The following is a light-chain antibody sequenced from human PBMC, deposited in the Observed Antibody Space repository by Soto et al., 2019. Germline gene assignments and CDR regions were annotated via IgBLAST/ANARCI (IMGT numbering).Light chain of an antibody. Sequence: EIVLTQSPATLSLSPGERATLSCRAMQSISSSLAWYQQKPGQAPRLLIYDASTRATGFPARFSGSGSGTDFTLTIGSLEPEDFAVYYCQQRSEWPRTFGQGTKVEIK. J-gene: IGKJ1*01. V-gene: IGKV3-11*01. CDR1: QSISSS. CDR2: DAS. CDR3: QQRSEWPRT.